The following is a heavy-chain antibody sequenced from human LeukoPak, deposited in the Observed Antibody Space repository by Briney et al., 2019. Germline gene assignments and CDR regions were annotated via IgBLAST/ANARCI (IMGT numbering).Heavy chain of an antibody. Sequence: PSETLSLTCTVSSYSISSGYYWSWIRQPAGKGLEWIGRIYTSGSTNYNPSLKSRVTMSVDTSKNQFSLKLSSVTAADTAVYYCARGITNGGLATIGYYYYYMDVWGKGTTVTVSS. D-gene: IGHD5-12*01. CDR3: ARGITNGGLATIGYYYYYMDV. V-gene: IGHV4-4*07. CDR1: SYSISSGYY. J-gene: IGHJ6*03. CDR2: IYTSGST.